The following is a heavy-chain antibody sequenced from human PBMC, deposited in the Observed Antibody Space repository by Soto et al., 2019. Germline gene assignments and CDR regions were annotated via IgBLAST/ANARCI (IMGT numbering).Heavy chain of an antibody. V-gene: IGHV3-43*01. Sequence: DVHLVESGGAVEQPGGSLRLSCIGSGFTFDDYNMHWVRQAPGKGLEWVSLISWDADSTYFAASVKGRFTISRDNNKTTLYLQMHSLRPEESALYYCAKDLADAGSTVIDHWGQGTLVSVSS. CDR3: AKDLADAGSTVIDH. D-gene: IGHD2-2*01. J-gene: IGHJ4*02. CDR2: ISWDADST. CDR1: GFTFDDYN.